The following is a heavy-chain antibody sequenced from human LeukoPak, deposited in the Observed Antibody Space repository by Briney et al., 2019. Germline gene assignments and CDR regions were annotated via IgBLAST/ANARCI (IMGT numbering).Heavy chain of an antibody. CDR2: IKQDESEK. CDR3: ARVFYQDSGTSYRHLDY. Sequence: GGSLRLSCAASGFTFRNYCMTWVRQAPGKGLEWVASIKQDESEKYFLDSVKGRFANSRDNAENSLYLQMNSLRAEDTAVYYCARVFYQDSGTSYRHLDYWGQGTLVTVSS. CDR1: GFTFRNYC. D-gene: IGHD3-22*01. J-gene: IGHJ4*02. V-gene: IGHV3-7*01.